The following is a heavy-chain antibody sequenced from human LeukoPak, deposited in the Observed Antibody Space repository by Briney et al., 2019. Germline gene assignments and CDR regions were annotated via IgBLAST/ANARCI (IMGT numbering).Heavy chain of an antibody. D-gene: IGHD6-6*01. J-gene: IGHJ4*02. Sequence: SETLSLTCTVSGGSISSSDYYWGWIRQPPGKGLEWIGIIYYSGSTYYNPSLKSRVTMSVDTSRNQFSLKLSSVVVADTAVYYCARLNVGTARYDFDYWGQGALVTVSS. CDR1: GGSISSSDYY. CDR2: IYYSGST. V-gene: IGHV4-39*01. CDR3: ARLNVGTARYDFDY.